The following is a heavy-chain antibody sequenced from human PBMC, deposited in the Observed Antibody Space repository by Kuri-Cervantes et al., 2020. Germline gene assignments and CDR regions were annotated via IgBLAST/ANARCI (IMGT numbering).Heavy chain of an antibody. CDR3: ARERFYYGRPREEGAFDL. J-gene: IGHJ3*01. CDR1: GFTFDDYA. Sequence: GESLKISCAASGFTFDDYAMHWVRQAPGKGLEWVSLISWDGGSTYYVDSVKGRLTISRDNEKSSLYLQMNSLRAEDTAVYYCARERFYYGRPREEGAFDLWGQGTTVTVSS. CDR2: ISWDGGST. D-gene: IGHD3-22*01. V-gene: IGHV3-43D*04.